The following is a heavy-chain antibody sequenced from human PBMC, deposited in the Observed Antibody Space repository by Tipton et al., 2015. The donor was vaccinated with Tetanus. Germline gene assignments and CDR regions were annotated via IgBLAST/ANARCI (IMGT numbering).Heavy chain of an antibody. CDR1: GFDFSVYS. V-gene: IGHV3-48*01. Sequence: SLRLSCAASGFDFSVYSMNWVRQAPGKGLERVAYISSGSVSLYYADSVKGRFTISRDNARSSLYLQMDGLTTEDTAVYYCARDRGDYDTLTGFTIGFWGQGTLVTVSS. D-gene: IGHD3-9*01. J-gene: IGHJ4*02. CDR3: ARDRGDYDTLTGFTIGF. CDR2: ISSGSVSL.